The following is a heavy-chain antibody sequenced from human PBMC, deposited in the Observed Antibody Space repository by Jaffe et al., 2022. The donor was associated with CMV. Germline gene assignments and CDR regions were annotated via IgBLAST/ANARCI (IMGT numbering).Heavy chain of an antibody. CDR3: ARLLDKGWEPHVDY. D-gene: IGHD1-26*01. Sequence: EVELLESGGGLAQPGGSLRLSCAASRFTFSSYAMGWVRQAPGQGLEWVSVISGSGENTYYRDSVKGRFAISRENSKNMLFLQVKSLRVEDTAVYYCARLLDKGWEPHVDYWGQGTLVTVSS. J-gene: IGHJ4*02. CDR2: ISGSGENT. V-gene: IGHV3-23*01. CDR1: RFTFSSYA.